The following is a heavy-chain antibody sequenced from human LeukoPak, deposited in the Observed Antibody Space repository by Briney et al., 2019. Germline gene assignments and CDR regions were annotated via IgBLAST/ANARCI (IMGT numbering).Heavy chain of an antibody. J-gene: IGHJ4*02. CDR1: GVSIRTTTVY. CDR3: AKDCTSHSDMITFGGVCDY. Sequence: SETLSLTCTVSGVSIRTTTVYWAWVRHPPGKGLEWIGSIFYDGSTYYNPSLQSRVTISLGTSKNQFSLELSSVTAADTAVYYCAKDCTSHSDMITFGGVCDYWGQGTLVTVSS. V-gene: IGHV4-39*07. CDR2: IFYDGST. D-gene: IGHD3-16*01.